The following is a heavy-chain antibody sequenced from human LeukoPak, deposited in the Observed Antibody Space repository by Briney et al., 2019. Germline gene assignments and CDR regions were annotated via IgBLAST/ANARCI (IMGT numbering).Heavy chain of an antibody. J-gene: IGHJ3*02. V-gene: IGHV4-59*08. Sequence: PSETLSLTCTVSGGSISSYYWSWIRQPPGKGLEWIGYIYYSGSTNYNPSLKSRVTISVDTSKNQFSLKLSSVTAADTAVYYCARHYYGSGSDAFDIWGQGTMVTVSS. CDR2: IYYSGST. D-gene: IGHD3-10*01. CDR1: GGSISSYY. CDR3: ARHYYGSGSDAFDI.